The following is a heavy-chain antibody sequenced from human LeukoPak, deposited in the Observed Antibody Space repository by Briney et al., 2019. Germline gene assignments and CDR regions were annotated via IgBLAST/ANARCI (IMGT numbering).Heavy chain of an antibody. D-gene: IGHD2-2*01. V-gene: IGHV4-34*01. Sequence: SETLSLTCAVYGGSFSGYYWSWIRQPPGKGLEWIGEINHSGSTNYNPSLKSRVTISVDTSKNQFPLKLSSVTAADTAVYYCARGVVVVPAANYGMDVWGQGTTVTVSS. J-gene: IGHJ6*02. CDR3: ARGVVVVPAANYGMDV. CDR1: GGSFSGYY. CDR2: INHSGST.